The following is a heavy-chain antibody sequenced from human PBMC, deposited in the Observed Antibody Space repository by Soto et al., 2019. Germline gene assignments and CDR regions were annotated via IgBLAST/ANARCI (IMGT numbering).Heavy chain of an antibody. CDR1: GGTFSSYA. CDR2: IIPIFGTA. J-gene: IGHJ6*02. CDR3: ARADDYGEHYYYYYYGMDV. D-gene: IGHD4-17*01. V-gene: IGHV1-69*13. Sequence: SVKVSCKASGGTFSSYAISWVRQAPGQGLEWMGGIIPIFGTANYAQKFQGRVTITADESTSTAYMELSSLRSEDTAVYYCARADDYGEHYYYYYYGMDVWGQGTTVTVSS.